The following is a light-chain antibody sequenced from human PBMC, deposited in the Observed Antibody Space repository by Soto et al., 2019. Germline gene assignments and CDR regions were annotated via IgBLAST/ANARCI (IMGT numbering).Light chain of an antibody. CDR3: QHYYNYPWT. V-gene: IGKV1-8*01. CDR1: QDIHNY. Sequence: AVLLTQSPSSFSASTGDRATITCRASQDIHNYLAWYQQVPGKAPKLLLYAASILQTGVPSRFSGSGSGTDFTHTLDGLQSEDFATYFCQHYYNYPWTFGQGTTVENK. J-gene: IGKJ1*01. CDR2: AAS.